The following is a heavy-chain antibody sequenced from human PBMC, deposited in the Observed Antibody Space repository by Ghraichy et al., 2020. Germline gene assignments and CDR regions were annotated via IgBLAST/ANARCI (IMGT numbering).Heavy chain of an antibody. CDR3: ARYKDLGYSGYNSFDP. V-gene: IGHV1-2*02. J-gene: IGHJ5*02. Sequence: ASVKVSCKASGYSFTDHYIHWVRQAPGQGLEWMGWIDPNTGGTNYVQKFQGRVTMTRDTSINTAYMELSSLRSDDTAVYYCARYKDLGYSGYNSFDPWGQGTLVTVSS. D-gene: IGHD5-12*01. CDR1: GYSFTDHY. CDR2: IDPNTGGT.